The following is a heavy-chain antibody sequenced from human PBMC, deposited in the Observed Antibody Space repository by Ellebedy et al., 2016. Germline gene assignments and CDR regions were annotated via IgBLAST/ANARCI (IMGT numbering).Heavy chain of an antibody. CDR1: GFTYINVY. CDR3: TTGDYYEY. J-gene: IGHJ4*02. Sequence: GESLKISXAASGFTYINVYMNWVRRAPGKGLEWVGRLKSKADGGTIDYAAFVKGRFTISRDDSRDELYLQMDSLEIEDTAVYYCTTGDYYEYWGQGTLVTVSS. CDR2: LKSKADGGTI. V-gene: IGHV3-15*07.